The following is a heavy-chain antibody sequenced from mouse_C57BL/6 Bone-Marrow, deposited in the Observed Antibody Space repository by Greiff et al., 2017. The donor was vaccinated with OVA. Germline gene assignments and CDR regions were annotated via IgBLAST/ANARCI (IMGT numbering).Heavy chain of an antibody. CDR1: GFSFNTYA. V-gene: IGHV10-1*01. D-gene: IGHD1-1*01. Sequence: EVMLVESGGGLVQPKGSLKLSCAASGFSFNTYAMNWVRQAPGKGLEWVARIRSKSNNYATYYADSVKDRFTISRDDSESMLYLQMNNLKTEDTAMYYCVAYYYGSSFWYFDVWGTGTTVTVSS. CDR2: IRSKSNNYAT. CDR3: VAYYYGSSFWYFDV. J-gene: IGHJ1*03.